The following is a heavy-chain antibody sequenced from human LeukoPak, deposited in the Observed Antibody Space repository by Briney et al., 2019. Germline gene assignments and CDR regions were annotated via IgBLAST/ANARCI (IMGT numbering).Heavy chain of an antibody. V-gene: IGHV3-33*03. J-gene: IGHJ4*02. D-gene: IGHD2-21*02. CDR2: IWYDGSNK. CDR3: ASPVVTATAYYY. CDR1: GFTFSSYG. Sequence: GGSLRLSCAASGFTFSSYGMHWVRQAPGKGLEWVAVIWYDGSNKYYADSVKGRFTISRDNAKNSLYLQMNSLRAEDTAVYYCASPVVTATAYYYWGQGTLVTVSS.